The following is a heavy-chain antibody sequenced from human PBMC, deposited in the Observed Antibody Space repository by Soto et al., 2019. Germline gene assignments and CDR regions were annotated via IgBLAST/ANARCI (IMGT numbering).Heavy chain of an antibody. D-gene: IGHD2-21*02. Sequence: TSETLSLTCTDSHAAINILGYHCNWVRLLPGRGLEWLGNISFTGNTYYNPSLEGRVTISLDTPQNQFSLELNSVSAAETAVYYCVSGDAWGVLLAYWGQGALVTVSS. J-gene: IGHJ4*02. CDR3: VSGDAWGVLLAY. CDR2: ISFTGNT. V-gene: IGHV4-31*03. CDR1: HAAINILGYH.